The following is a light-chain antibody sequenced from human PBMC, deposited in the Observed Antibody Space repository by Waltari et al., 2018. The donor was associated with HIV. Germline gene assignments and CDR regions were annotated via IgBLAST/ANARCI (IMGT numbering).Light chain of an antibody. CDR2: RNN. Sequence: QSVLTQPPSASGTPGQRVTISCSGSSSDIGSYYVYWFQQLPGTAPKLLIYRNNQRASGVPDRFSGSKSGASASLAISGLRSEDEADYYCAAWDDSLSGVVFGGGTKLTVL. CDR1: SSDIGSYY. CDR3: AAWDDSLSGVV. J-gene: IGLJ2*01. V-gene: IGLV1-47*01.